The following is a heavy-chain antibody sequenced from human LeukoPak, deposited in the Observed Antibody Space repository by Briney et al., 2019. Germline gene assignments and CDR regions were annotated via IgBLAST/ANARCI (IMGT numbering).Heavy chain of an antibody. J-gene: IGHJ4*02. D-gene: IGHD6-13*01. V-gene: IGHV3-66*01. CDR1: GFTFSSSA. Sequence: GGSLRLSCAASGFTFSSSAMSWVRQAPGKGLEWVSVIYSGGSTYYADSVKGRFTISRDNSKNTLYLQMNSLRAEDTAVYYCARGFGYSNNYYFDYWGQGTLVTVSS. CDR2: IYSGGST. CDR3: ARGFGYSNNYYFDY.